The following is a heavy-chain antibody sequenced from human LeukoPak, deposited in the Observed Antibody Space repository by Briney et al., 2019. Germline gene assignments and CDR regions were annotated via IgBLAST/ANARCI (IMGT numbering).Heavy chain of an antibody. V-gene: IGHV1-69*05. CDR2: IIPNFGTA. CDR3: ARDLGFYSSGWGGIFDY. D-gene: IGHD6-19*01. J-gene: IGHJ4*02. Sequence: SVKVSCKASGGTFSSYAISWVRQAPGQGLEWMGGIIPNFGTANYAQKFQGRVTMTRDTSTSTVYMELSSLRSEDTAVYYCARDLGFYSSGWGGIFDYWGQGTLVTVSS. CDR1: GGTFSSYA.